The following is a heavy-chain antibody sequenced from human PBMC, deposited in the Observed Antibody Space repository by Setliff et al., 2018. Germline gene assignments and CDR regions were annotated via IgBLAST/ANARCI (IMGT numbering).Heavy chain of an antibody. Sequence: GALRLSCAASGFTFSNYDMNWVRQAPGKGLEWVSYIKSSGSSIYYADSVKGRFTISRDNAKNSLYLQMESLRAEDTAVYYCVRTLFLQYYGGRSGGYFDYWGQGSLVTVSS. CDR2: IKSSGSSI. CDR1: GFTFSNYD. V-gene: IGHV3-48*03. J-gene: IGHJ4*02. D-gene: IGHD4-17*01. CDR3: VRTLFLQYYGGRSGGYFDY.